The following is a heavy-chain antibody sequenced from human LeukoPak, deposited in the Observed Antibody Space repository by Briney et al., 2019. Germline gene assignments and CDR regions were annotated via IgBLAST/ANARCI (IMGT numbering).Heavy chain of an antibody. CDR3: SRGGDRSFDY. CDR1: GFTFSSYW. V-gene: IGHV3-74*01. Sequence: GGSLRLSCAASGFTFSSYWMHWVRQAPGKGPVWVSRINNDGSSTTYAESVEGRFTISRDNARNTLYLQMNSLRAEDTAVYYCSRGGDRSFDYWGQGTLVTVSS. CDR2: INNDGSST. D-gene: IGHD3-10*01. J-gene: IGHJ4*02.